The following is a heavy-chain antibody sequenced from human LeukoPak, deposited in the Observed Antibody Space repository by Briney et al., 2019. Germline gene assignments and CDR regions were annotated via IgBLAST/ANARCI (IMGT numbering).Heavy chain of an antibody. V-gene: IGHV1-46*01. D-gene: IGHD3-9*01. Sequence: ASVKVSCKAFGYTFTSNYMHWVRQAPGQGPEWMGVISPSGGSTTYAQKFQGRVTLTRDMSTSTDYLELSSLRSEDTAVYYCATGYGGGYDAFDFWGQGTMITISS. CDR1: GYTFTSNY. CDR3: ATGYGGGYDAFDF. CDR2: ISPSGGST. J-gene: IGHJ3*01.